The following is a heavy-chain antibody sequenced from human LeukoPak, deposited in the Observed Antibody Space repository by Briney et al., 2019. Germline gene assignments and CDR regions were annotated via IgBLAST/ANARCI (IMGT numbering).Heavy chain of an antibody. D-gene: IGHD6-19*01. Sequence: PAGGSLRLSCAASGFTFSSYAMSWVRQAPGKGLEWLSAISGSGGSTYYAGSVKGRFTISRDNSKNTLYLQMNSLRAEDTAVYYCAKEKEYSSGWNDYWGQGTLVTVSS. CDR3: AKEKEYSSGWNDY. CDR1: GFTFSSYA. CDR2: ISGSGGST. J-gene: IGHJ4*02. V-gene: IGHV3-23*01.